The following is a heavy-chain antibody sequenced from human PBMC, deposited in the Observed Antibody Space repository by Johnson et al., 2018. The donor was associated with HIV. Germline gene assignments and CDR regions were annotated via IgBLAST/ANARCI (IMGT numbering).Heavy chain of an antibody. Sequence: DVQVVESGGGLVQPGGSLRLSCAASGFTFSSYWMSWVRQAPGKGLEWVANIKQDGSGKYYVDSVKGRFSISRDNGKNALYLHMNSLRVEDTALYYCARASHFADAFDTWGQGTMVTVSS. CDR2: IKQDGSGK. CDR1: GFTFSSYW. V-gene: IGHV3-7*03. J-gene: IGHJ3*02. CDR3: ARASHFADAFDT. D-gene: IGHD2/OR15-2a*01.